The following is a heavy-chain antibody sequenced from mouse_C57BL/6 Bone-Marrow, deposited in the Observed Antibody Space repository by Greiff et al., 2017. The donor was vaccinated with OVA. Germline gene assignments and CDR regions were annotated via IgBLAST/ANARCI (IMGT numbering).Heavy chain of an antibody. D-gene: IGHD2-2*01. Sequence: QVQLQQPGAELVKPGASVKLSCKASGYTFTSYWMHWVKQRPGQGLEWIGMIHPNSGSTNYNEKLKSKATLTVDKSSSTAYMQLSSLTSEDSAVYYCAREGLRLPRGFDVWGTGTTVTVSS. J-gene: IGHJ1*03. CDR3: AREGLRLPRGFDV. CDR1: GYTFTSYW. V-gene: IGHV1-64*01. CDR2: IHPNSGST.